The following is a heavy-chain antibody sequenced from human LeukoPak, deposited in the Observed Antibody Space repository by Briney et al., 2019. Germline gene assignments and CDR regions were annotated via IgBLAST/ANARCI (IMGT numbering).Heavy chain of an antibody. CDR2: ISSSISYK. V-gene: IGHV3-21*01. D-gene: IGHD4-17*01. CDR3: AGAEGDYLNYYGMDV. Sequence: GRSLRLFCAASGFTFSNFCMNWVSQAPGKGLEWVSSISSSISYKTSADSVKSRCTISTDNAKNSLYLQINSLRAEDTAVYYCAGAEGDYLNYYGMDVWGQGATVTVSS. J-gene: IGHJ6*02. CDR1: GFTFSNFC.